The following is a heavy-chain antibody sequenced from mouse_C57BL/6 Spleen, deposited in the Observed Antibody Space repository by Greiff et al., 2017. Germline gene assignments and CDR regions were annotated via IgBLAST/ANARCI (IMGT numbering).Heavy chain of an antibody. CDR2: IDPSDSYT. J-gene: IGHJ3*01. Sequence: QVQLQQPGAELVMPGASVKLSCKASGYTFTSYWMHWVKQRPGQGLEWIGEIDPSDSYTNYNQKFKGKSTLTVDKSSSTAYMQLSSLTSEYSAVYYCARADGVAYWGQGTLVTVSA. V-gene: IGHV1-69*01. CDR3: ARADGVAY. CDR1: GYTFTSYW.